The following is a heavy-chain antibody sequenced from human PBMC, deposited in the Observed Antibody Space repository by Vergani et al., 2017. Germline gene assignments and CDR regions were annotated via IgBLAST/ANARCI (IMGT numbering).Heavy chain of an antibody. CDR1: GTSISGSSDY. Sequence: QLQLQESGPGLLKPSETLSLTCSVSGTSISGSSDYWGWIRQPPGKGLEWIGSIYTSGSTNYNPSLKSRVTMSVDTSKNQFSLKLSSVTAADTAVYYCARGSSFDIWGQGTMVTVSS. V-gene: IGHV4-39*07. CDR2: IYTSGST. CDR3: ARGSSFDI. J-gene: IGHJ3*02.